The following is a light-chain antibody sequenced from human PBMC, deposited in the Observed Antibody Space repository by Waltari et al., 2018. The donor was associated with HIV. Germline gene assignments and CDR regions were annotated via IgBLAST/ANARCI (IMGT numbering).Light chain of an antibody. Sequence: QSALTQPASVSGSPGQSITISCSGTSSAVGNYNLFSWYQHHPGKAPKLMIYEGSERPSGVSNRFSGSKSGNTASLTISGLQAEDEANYYCCSYVSSSTPWVFGGGTKLTVL. J-gene: IGLJ3*02. CDR1: SSAVGNYNL. CDR2: EGS. V-gene: IGLV2-23*01. CDR3: CSYVSSSTPWV.